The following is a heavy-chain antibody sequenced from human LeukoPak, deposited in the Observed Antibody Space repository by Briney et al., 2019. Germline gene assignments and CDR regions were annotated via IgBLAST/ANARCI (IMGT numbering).Heavy chain of an antibody. D-gene: IGHD3-22*01. CDR2: IYTSETT. CDR1: GASISGYY. Sequence: PSETLSLTCTVSGASISGYYWSWIRQPAGKGLEWIGRIYTSETTNYNPSLQSRVAMSVDTSKNQISLMLTSVTAADTAGYYCARDPSLFSGYFDYWGRGTLVTVSS. V-gene: IGHV4-4*07. CDR3: ARDPSLFSGYFDY. J-gene: IGHJ4*02.